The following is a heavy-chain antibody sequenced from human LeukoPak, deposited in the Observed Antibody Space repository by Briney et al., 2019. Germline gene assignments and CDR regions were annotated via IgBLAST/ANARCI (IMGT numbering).Heavy chain of an antibody. CDR3: ARGKSSSSFAFDI. J-gene: IGHJ3*02. Sequence: GGSLRLSCAASGFTVSSNYMNWVRQAPGKGLEWVSVIYGGGGTFYADSVKDRFSISRDNSKNTLFLHMNSLRADDTAVYYCARGKSSSSFAFDIWGQATMVTVSS. V-gene: IGHV3-53*01. CDR2: IYGGGGT. D-gene: IGHD6-6*01. CDR1: GFTVSSNY.